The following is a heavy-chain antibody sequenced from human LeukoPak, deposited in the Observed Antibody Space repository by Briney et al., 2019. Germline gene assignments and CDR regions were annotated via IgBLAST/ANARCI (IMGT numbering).Heavy chain of an antibody. D-gene: IGHD6-19*01. CDR2: IYYSGST. J-gene: IGHJ4*02. V-gene: IGHV4-31*03. CDR1: GGSISSGGYY. CDR3: ARQSSTIAVAGTFDY. Sequence: TLSLTCTVSGGSISSGGYYWSRIRQHPGKGLEWIGYIYYSGSTYYNPSLKSRVTISVDTSKNQFSRKLSSVTAADTAVYYCARQSSTIAVAGTFDYWGQGTLVTVSS.